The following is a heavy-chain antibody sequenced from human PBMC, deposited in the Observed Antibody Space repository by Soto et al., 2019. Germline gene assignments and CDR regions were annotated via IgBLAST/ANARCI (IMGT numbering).Heavy chain of an antibody. D-gene: IGHD6-19*01. J-gene: IGHJ4*02. CDR3: ARGRRQWLPYYFDY. Sequence: SETLSLTCTVAGGSISSYYWSWIRQPPGKGLEWIGYIYYSGSTNYNPSLKSRVTISVDTSKNQFSLKLSSVTAADTAVYYCARGRRQWLPYYFDYWGQGTLVTVSS. CDR1: GGSISSYY. CDR2: IYYSGST. V-gene: IGHV4-59*08.